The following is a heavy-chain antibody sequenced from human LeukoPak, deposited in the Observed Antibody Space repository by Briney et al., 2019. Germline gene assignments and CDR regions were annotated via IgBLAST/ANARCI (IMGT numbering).Heavy chain of an antibody. CDR3: AKNQILADSGSWYGY. Sequence: GGSLRLACGASGVTLSTYAMSWVRQAPGKGLEWVSGISYRGGGTYYAESVKGRVTVSRDNSKNTLYLQMNSLRAEDTAVYYCAKNQILADSGSWYGYWGQGALVTVSS. J-gene: IGHJ4*02. V-gene: IGHV3-23*01. D-gene: IGHD6-13*01. CDR2: ISYRGGGT. CDR1: GVTLSTYA.